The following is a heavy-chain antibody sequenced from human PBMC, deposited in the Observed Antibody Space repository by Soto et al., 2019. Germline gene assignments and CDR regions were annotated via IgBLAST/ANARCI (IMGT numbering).Heavy chain of an antibody. CDR3: ISLRTDDYGSGIL. V-gene: IGHV3-73*01. J-gene: IGHJ4*02. Sequence: EVQLVDSGGGLVQPGGSLKVSCVASGFTFGASAMHWVRQASGKGPEWIGRVRSKTNNYATAYAASVQGRFTISRDESKNTAYLQMNRLKTEDTAVYYCISLRTDDYGSGILWGQGSLVTVSS. CDR1: GFTFGASA. D-gene: IGHD3-10*01. CDR2: VRSKTNNYAT.